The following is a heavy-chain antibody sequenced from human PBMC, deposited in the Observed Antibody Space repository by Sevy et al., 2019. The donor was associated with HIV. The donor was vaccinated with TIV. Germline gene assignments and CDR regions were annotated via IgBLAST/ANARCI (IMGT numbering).Heavy chain of an antibody. Sequence: GGSLRLSCAASGFTFSSYSMNWVRQAPGKGLEWVSYISSSSSTIYYADSVKGGFTISRDNAKNSLYLQMNSLRDEDTAVYYCARDQGSNRAAPLLPFDYWGQGTLVTVSS. V-gene: IGHV3-48*02. D-gene: IGHD6-6*01. CDR2: ISSSSSTI. J-gene: IGHJ4*02. CDR1: GFTFSSYS. CDR3: ARDQGSNRAAPLLPFDY.